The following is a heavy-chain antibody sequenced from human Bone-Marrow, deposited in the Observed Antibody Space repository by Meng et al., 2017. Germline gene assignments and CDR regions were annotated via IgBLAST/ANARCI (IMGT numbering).Heavy chain of an antibody. V-gene: IGHV3-30*07. CDR1: GFTFSSYA. Sequence: GGSLRLSCAASGFTFSSYAMHWVRQAPGKGLEWVAVISYDGSNKYYADSVKGRFTISRDNSKNTLYLQMNTLRAEDTAVYYCARVEKNYDFWSGYSDYYYGMDVWGQGTTVTV. J-gene: IGHJ6*02. CDR2: ISYDGSNK. CDR3: ARVEKNYDFWSGYSDYYYGMDV. D-gene: IGHD3-3*01.